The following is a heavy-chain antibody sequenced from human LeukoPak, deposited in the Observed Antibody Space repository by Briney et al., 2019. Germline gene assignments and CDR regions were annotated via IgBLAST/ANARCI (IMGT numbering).Heavy chain of an antibody. Sequence: SETLSLTCSVSGASLSTSPYYWGWIRQPPGKGLEWIGEINHSGSTNYNPSLKSRVTISVDTSKNQFSLKLSSVTAADTAVYYCARDIATSGTVLDVWGKGTTVTISS. J-gene: IGHJ6*04. CDR1: GASLSTSPYY. CDR3: ARDIATSGTVLDV. V-gene: IGHV4-39*07. CDR2: INHSGST. D-gene: IGHD6-13*01.